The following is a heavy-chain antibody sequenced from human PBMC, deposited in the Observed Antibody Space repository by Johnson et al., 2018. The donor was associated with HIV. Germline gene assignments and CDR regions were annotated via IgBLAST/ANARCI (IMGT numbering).Heavy chain of an antibody. V-gene: IGHV3-7*01. D-gene: IGHD4-11*01. J-gene: IGHJ3*02. Sequence: VQLVESGGGLVQPGGSLRLSCAASGFTFSSYWMSWVRQAQGQGLEWVANIKQGGSEKYYVDSVKGRFSISRDNAKNSLYLQMNSLRAEDTALYYCARAGYSNYDRAFDIWGQGTMVTVSS. CDR1: GFTFSSYW. CDR2: IKQGGSEK. CDR3: ARAGYSNYDRAFDI.